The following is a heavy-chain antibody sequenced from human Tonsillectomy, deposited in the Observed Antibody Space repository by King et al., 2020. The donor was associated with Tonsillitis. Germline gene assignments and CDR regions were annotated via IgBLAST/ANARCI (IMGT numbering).Heavy chain of an antibody. V-gene: IGHV4-38-2*02. D-gene: IGHD1-14*01. CDR1: DYSISNDCY. CDR2: IYHSGST. Sequence: VQLQESGPGLVKPSETLSLTCTVSDYSISNDCYWGWIRQPPGKGLEWIGSIYHSGSTYYNPSLKSRVTISLDTSKNQFSLKLTSVTAADTAMYYCTRDTHHFPLDSWGQGTLVTVSS. CDR3: TRDTHHFPLDS. J-gene: IGHJ4*02.